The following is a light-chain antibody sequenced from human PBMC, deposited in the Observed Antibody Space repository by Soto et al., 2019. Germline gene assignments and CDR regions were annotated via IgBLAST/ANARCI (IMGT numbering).Light chain of an antibody. J-gene: IGLJ2*01. V-gene: IGLV2-14*01. Sequence: QSALTQPASVSGSPGQSITISCTGTSSDVGGYNYVSWYQQHPGKAPKLMIYYVSRRPSGVSNRFSGSKSDNTASLTISGLQAEDEADYYCSAYTGSSTVIFGGGTKLTVL. CDR2: YVS. CDR1: SSDVGGYNY. CDR3: SAYTGSSTVI.